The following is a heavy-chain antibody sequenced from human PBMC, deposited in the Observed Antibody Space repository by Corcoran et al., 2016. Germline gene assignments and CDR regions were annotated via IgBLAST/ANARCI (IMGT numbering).Heavy chain of an antibody. CDR3: ARILAGDYYDGSGFNWYFDL. CDR1: GFSLSNARMG. Sequence: QVTLKESGPVLVKPTETLTLTCTVSGFSLSNARMGVSWIRQPPGKALEWLAHIFSNDEKSYSTSLKSRLTISKDTSKSQVALTMTNMDPVDTATYYCARILAGDYYDGSGFNWYFDLWGRGTLVTVSS. V-gene: IGHV2-26*01. CDR2: IFSNDEK. D-gene: IGHD3-22*01. J-gene: IGHJ2*01.